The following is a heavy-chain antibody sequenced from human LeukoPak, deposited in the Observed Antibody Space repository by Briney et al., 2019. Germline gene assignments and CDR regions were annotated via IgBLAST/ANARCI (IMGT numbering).Heavy chain of an antibody. CDR3: ARDLPTGGIDFGVAYYGMDV. D-gene: IGHD3-3*01. CDR2: ISSSSSYI. V-gene: IGHV3-21*01. CDR1: GFTFSSYS. Sequence: GGSLRLSCAASGFTFSSYSMNWVRQAPGKGLEWVSSISSSSSYIYYADSVKGRFTISRDNAKNSLYLQMNSLRAEDTAVYYCARDLPTGGIDFGVAYYGMDVWGQGTTVTVSS. J-gene: IGHJ6*02.